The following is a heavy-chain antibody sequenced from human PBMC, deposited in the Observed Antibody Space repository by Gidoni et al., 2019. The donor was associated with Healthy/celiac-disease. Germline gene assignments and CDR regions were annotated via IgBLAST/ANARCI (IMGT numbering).Heavy chain of an antibody. CDR2: IYSGGST. CDR1: GFPVSSNY. CDR3: ARDVSDLYYYYYMDV. Sequence: EVQLLESGGGLLQPGGSLRLSCAASGFPVSSNYMSWVRQAPGKGLEWVSVIYSGGSTYYADSVKGRFTISRDNSKNTLYLQINSLRAEDTAVYYCARDVSDLYYYYYMDVWGKGTTVTVSS. V-gene: IGHV3-53*01. J-gene: IGHJ6*03.